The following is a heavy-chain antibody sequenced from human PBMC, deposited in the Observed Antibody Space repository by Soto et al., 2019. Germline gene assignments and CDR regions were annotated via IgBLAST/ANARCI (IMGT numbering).Heavy chain of an antibody. CDR3: AKMSSENYYDPVFS. J-gene: IGHJ4*02. CDR1: GFTFSDYY. D-gene: IGHD3-22*01. CDR2: ISSSGNII. V-gene: IGHV3-11*01. Sequence: QVQLVESGGGLVKTGGSLRIVCAASGFTFSDYYMSWVRQAPGKGLEWVSYISSSGNIIYYADSVKGRFTISRDNAKNSVYLQMNSLIAEDTALYFCAKMSSENYYDPVFSWGQGTLVTVSS.